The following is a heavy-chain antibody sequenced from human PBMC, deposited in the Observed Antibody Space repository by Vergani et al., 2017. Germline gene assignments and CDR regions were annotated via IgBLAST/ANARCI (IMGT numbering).Heavy chain of an antibody. J-gene: IGHJ4*02. CDR3: ARRSFDLLLSLKVCYFDY. CDR2: INHSGST. D-gene: IGHD3-9*01. V-gene: IGHV4-34*01. Sequence: QVQLQQWGAGLLKPSETLSLTCAVYGGSFSGYYWSWIRQPPGKGLEWIGEINHSGSTNYNPSLKSRVTISVDTSKNQFSLKLSSVSAADTAVYYCARRSFDLLLSLKVCYFDYGGQGTLVTVSS. CDR1: GGSFSGYY.